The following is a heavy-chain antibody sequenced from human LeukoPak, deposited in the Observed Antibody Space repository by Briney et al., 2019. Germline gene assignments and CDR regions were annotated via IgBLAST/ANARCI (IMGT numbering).Heavy chain of an antibody. V-gene: IGHV4-38-2*02. J-gene: IGHJ4*02. CDR2: IYHSGST. Sequence: SETLSLTCTVSGYSISSGYYWGWIRQPPGKGLEWIGSIYHSGSTYYNPSLKSRVTISVDTSKNQFSLKLSSVTAADTAVYYCAREGYTVTTSAATDYWGQGTLVTVSS. D-gene: IGHD4-17*01. CDR1: GYSISSGYY. CDR3: AREGYTVTTSAATDY.